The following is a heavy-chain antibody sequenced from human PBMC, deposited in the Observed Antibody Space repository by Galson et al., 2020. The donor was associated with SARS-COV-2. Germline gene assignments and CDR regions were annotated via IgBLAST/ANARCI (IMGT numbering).Heavy chain of an antibody. CDR3: AKAHPVHCTGTSCFTRADAVGFDF. CDR2: INPNSGGT. V-gene: IGHV1-2*02. D-gene: IGHD2-8*02. Sequence: ASVKVSCKASGYTFTGYYMHWVRQAPGQGLEWMGWINPNSGGTNYAQSFLGRVTMTRDTSISTAYMELSRLRSDDTAVYYCAKAHPVHCTGTSCFTRADAVGFDFWGQGTMVTVSS. J-gene: IGHJ3*01. CDR1: GYTFTGYY.